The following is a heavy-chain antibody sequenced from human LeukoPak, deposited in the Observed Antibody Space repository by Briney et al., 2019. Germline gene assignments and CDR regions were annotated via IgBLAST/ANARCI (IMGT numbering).Heavy chain of an antibody. D-gene: IGHD6-19*01. CDR3: ARDPSRLAVGPGGFDY. J-gene: IGHJ4*02. Sequence: GGSLRLSCAASGFTLSSYWMHWVRQAPGKGLVWVSRINSDGSSTSYADSVKGRFTISRDNAKNTLYLQMDSLRAEDTAVYYCARDPSRLAVGPGGFDYWGQGTLVTVSS. CDR2: INSDGSST. CDR1: GFTLSSYW. V-gene: IGHV3-74*01.